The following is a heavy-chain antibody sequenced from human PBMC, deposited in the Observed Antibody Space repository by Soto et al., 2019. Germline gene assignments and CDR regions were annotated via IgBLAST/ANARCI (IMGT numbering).Heavy chain of an antibody. CDR2: IWYDGSNK. V-gene: IGHV3-33*01. D-gene: IGHD6-19*01. Sequence: GGSLRLSCAASGFTFSSYGMHWVRQGPGKGLEWVAVIWYDGSNKYYADSVKGRFTISRDNSKNTLYLQMNSLRAEDTAVYYCARAPRAVAGRDYYYGMDVWGQGTTVTVSS. J-gene: IGHJ6*02. CDR1: GFTFSSYG. CDR3: ARAPRAVAGRDYYYGMDV.